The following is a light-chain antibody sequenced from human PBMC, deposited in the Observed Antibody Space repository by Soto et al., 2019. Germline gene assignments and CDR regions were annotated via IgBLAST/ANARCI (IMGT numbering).Light chain of an antibody. Sequence: QSALTQPASVSGSPGQSITISCTGTSSDVGSYNLVSWCQQHPGKAPKLMIYEGSKRPSGVSNRFSGSKSGNTASLTISGLQSEDEGDYYCAAWDDSLDGYVFGTGTKLTVL. CDR2: EGS. CDR3: AAWDDSLDGYV. V-gene: IGLV2-23*01. J-gene: IGLJ1*01. CDR1: SSDVGSYNL.